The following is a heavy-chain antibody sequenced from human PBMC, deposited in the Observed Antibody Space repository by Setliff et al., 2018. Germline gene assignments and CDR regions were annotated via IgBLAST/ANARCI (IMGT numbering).Heavy chain of an antibody. D-gene: IGHD4-4*01. CDR2: TYYSGST. V-gene: IGHV4-39*01. CDR3: ASWGTVTLFDY. J-gene: IGHJ4*02. CDR1: GGSISTSSYY. Sequence: KPSETLSLTCTVSGGSISTSSYYWGWIRQPPGKGLEWIGSTYYSGSTYYNPSLKSRVTISVDTSKNQFSLKLSSVTAADTAVYYCASWGTVTLFDYWGQGTLVTVSS.